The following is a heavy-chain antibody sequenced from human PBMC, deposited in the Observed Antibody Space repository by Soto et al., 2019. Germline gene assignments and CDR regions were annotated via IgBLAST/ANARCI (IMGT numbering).Heavy chain of an antibody. CDR3: ARDHGGGGLALEF. J-gene: IGHJ4*02. D-gene: IGHD3-16*01. CDR2: ISNSGRIT. Sequence: QVHLEESGGGLVKSGGSLRLSCTASGFTFSDYYMSWIRQAPGKGLEWVSDISNSGRITHHANSMEGRLTISRDDAKNSLYLQMNSLRPEDSAIYYCARDHGGGGLALEFWGQGTLVTVSS. V-gene: IGHV3-11*01. CDR1: GFTFSDYY.